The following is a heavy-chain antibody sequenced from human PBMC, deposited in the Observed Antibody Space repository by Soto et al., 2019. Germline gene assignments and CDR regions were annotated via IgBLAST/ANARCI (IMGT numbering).Heavy chain of an antibody. CDR1: GGTVSSYG. V-gene: IGHV1-69*13. CDR3: AREKKYYDFWSGYLGASGFDY. CDR2: IIPVFGTA. D-gene: IGHD3-3*01. Sequence: SVKVSCKASGGTVSSYGINWVRQAPGQGLEWMGGIIPVFGTANYAQKFQGRVTITADESTSTTYMELGSLRSEDTAVYYCAREKKYYDFWSGYLGASGFDYWGQGTLVTVSS. J-gene: IGHJ4*02.